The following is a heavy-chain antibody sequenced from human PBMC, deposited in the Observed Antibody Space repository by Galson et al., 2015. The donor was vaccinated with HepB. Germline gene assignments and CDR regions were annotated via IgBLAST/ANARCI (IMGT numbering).Heavy chain of an antibody. D-gene: IGHD5-18*01. CDR3: AKDKGPVLRGYNYGQRNFDY. Sequence: SLRLSCASSGFTFSSYGMHWVRQAPGKGLEWVAVISYDGSNKYYADSVKGRFTISRDNFKNTLYLQMNSLRAEDTAVYYCAKDKGPVLRGYNYGQRNFDYWGQGTLVTVSS. CDR2: ISYDGSNK. V-gene: IGHV3-30*18. J-gene: IGHJ4*02. CDR1: GFTFSSYG.